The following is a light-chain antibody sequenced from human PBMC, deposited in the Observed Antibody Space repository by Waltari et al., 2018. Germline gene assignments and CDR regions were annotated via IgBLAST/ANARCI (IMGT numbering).Light chain of an antibody. CDR1: QSLTTS. CDR2: GAS. Sequence: DIQMTQSPSSLSASVGDRVTITCRASQSLTTSLNWYQQKPGKAPTLLIYGASNLQRGVPSRFSGSGSGTDFSLTISSLRPEDFATYFCQQSYRVPPFFGGGTKVEI. CDR3: QQSYRVPPF. J-gene: IGKJ4*01. V-gene: IGKV1-39*01.